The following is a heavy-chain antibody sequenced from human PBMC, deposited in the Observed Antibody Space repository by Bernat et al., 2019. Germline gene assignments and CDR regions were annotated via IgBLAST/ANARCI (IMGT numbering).Heavy chain of an antibody. CDR1: GFTFSNAW. CDR2: IKSKTDGGAT. CDR3: TTGDGYDGFFDY. V-gene: IGHV3-15*01. D-gene: IGHD5-12*01. J-gene: IGHJ4*02. Sequence: EVQLVESGGGLVKPGGSLRLSCAASGFTFSNAWMSWVRQAPGKGLEWVGRIKSKTDGGATDYAAPVKGRFTISRDDSKNTLYLKMNSLKTEDTAVYYCTTGDGYDGFFDYWGQGTLVTVSS.